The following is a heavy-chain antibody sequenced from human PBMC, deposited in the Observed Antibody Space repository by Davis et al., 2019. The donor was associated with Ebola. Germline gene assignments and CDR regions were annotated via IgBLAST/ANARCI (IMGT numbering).Heavy chain of an antibody. J-gene: IGHJ4*02. D-gene: IGHD4-11*01. CDR3: ARVRYSNSPIDY. Sequence: PSETLSLTCAVYGGSFSGYYWSWIRQPPGKGLEWIGEINHSGSTNYNPSLKSRVTISVDTSKNQFSLKLSSVTAADTAVYYCARVRYSNSPIDYWGQGTLVTVSS. CDR1: GGSFSGYY. CDR2: INHSGST. V-gene: IGHV4-34*01.